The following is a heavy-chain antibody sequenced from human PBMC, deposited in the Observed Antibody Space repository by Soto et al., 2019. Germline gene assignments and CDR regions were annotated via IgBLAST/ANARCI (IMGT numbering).Heavy chain of an antibody. J-gene: IGHJ6*03. CDR3: ARGNYDILTGYYRYYYYMDV. CDR1: GGSISTYY. D-gene: IGHD3-9*01. V-gene: IGHV4-59*01. Sequence: SETLSLTCTVSGGSISTYYWSWVRQPPGKGLEWIGSIYYSGSTYYNPSLKSRVTISVDTSKNQFSLKLSSVTAADTAVYYCARGNYDILTGYYRYYYYMDVWGKGTTVTVSS. CDR2: IYYSGST.